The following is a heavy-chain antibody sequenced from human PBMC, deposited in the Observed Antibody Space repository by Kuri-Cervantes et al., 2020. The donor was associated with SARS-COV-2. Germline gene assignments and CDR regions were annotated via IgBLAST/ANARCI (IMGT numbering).Heavy chain of an antibody. J-gene: IGHJ4*02. Sequence: GESLKISCAASGFTFSNYAMSRVRQAPGKGLEWVSAISGSGGSTYYADSVKGRFTISRDNSKNTLYLQMNSLRAEDTAVYYCASWGRDMTTVTWVDYWGQGTLVTVSS. CDR3: ASWGRDMTTVTWVDY. CDR2: ISGSGGST. V-gene: IGHV3-23*01. CDR1: GFTFSNYA. D-gene: IGHD4-17*01.